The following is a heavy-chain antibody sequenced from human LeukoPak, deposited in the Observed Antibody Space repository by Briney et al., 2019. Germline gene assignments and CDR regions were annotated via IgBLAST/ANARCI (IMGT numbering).Heavy chain of an antibody. J-gene: IGHJ4*02. CDR2: IYYSGST. Sequence: SETLSLTCTVSGGSISSYYWSWIRQPPGKGLEWIGYIYYSGSTNYNPSLKSRVTISVDTSKNQFSLKLSSVTAADTAVYYCARHCGGDCYSKHFDYWGQRTLVTVSS. CDR1: GGSISSYY. CDR3: ARHCGGDCYSKHFDY. D-gene: IGHD2-21*02. V-gene: IGHV4-59*01.